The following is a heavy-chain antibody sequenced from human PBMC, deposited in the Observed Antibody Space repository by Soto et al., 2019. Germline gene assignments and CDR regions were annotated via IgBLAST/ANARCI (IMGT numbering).Heavy chain of an antibody. CDR3: ARVRGIVVPAATYYYYYGMDV. V-gene: IGHV1-69*13. CDR1: GGTFSSYA. Sequence: RASVKVSCKASGGTFSSYAISWVRQAPGQGLEWMGGIIPIFGTANYAQKFQGRVTITADESTSTAYMELSSLRSEDTAVYYCARVRGIVVPAATYYYYYGMDVWGQGTTVTVSS. D-gene: IGHD2-2*01. J-gene: IGHJ6*02. CDR2: IIPIFGTA.